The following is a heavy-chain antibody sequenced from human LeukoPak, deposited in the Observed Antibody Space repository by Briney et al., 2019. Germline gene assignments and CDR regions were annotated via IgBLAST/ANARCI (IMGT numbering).Heavy chain of an antibody. CDR2: ISAYNGYT. CDR1: GYTFTNYA. D-gene: IGHD5-24*01. V-gene: IGHV1-18*01. CDR3: ARALARDVYNINWFDP. J-gene: IGHJ5*02. Sequence: ASVKVSCKASGYTFTNYAISWVRQAPGQGLEWMGWISAYNGYTNYAQNLQGRVTMTTDTSTSTAYMELTSLRSDDTAVYYCARALARDVYNINWFDPWGQGTLVTVSS.